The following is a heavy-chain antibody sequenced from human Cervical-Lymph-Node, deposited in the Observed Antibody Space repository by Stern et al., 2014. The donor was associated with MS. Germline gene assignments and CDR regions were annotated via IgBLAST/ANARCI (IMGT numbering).Heavy chain of an antibody. CDR1: GFNFGTYS. CDR3: ASTSGWFDS. V-gene: IGHV3-21*01. CDR2: ISSSSSNI. Sequence: EMQLVESGGGLVKPGGSLTLSCGASGFNFGTYSMNWVPQAPGKGLEWVSFISSSSSNIKYADAVKGRFTISRDNAKNSLFLQMSSLRVEDTAVYYCASTSGWFDSWGQGIQVTVSS. J-gene: IGHJ5*01.